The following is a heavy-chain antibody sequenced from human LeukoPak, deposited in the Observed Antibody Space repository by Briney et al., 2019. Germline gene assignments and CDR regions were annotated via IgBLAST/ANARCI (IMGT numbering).Heavy chain of an antibody. J-gene: IGHJ6*04. D-gene: IGHD6-19*01. CDR3: AKVVRSGWYGMDV. V-gene: IGHV3-30*02. CDR1: GFTFSSYG. Sequence: GSLRLSCAASGFTFSSYGMHWVRQSPGKGLEWVAFIRYDGSNKYYADSVKGRFTISRDNSKNTLYVQMNSLRAEDTAVYYCAKVVRSGWYGMDVWGKGTTVTISS. CDR2: IRYDGSNK.